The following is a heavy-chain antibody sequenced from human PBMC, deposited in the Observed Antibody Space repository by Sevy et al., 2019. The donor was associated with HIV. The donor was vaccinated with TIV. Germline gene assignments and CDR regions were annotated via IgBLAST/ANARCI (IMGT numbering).Heavy chain of an antibody. Sequence: GGSVRLSCAASGFTFSSYDMNWVRQAPGKGLEWVSFITTSGGTIYYADSVKGRFTVSRDSAENSLYLQMNSLRVEDTAVYYCARDKMGGSFDIWGQGTMVTVSS. CDR3: ARDKMGGSFDI. V-gene: IGHV3-48*01. CDR2: ITTSGGTI. CDR1: GFTFSSYD. D-gene: IGHD3-16*01. J-gene: IGHJ3*02.